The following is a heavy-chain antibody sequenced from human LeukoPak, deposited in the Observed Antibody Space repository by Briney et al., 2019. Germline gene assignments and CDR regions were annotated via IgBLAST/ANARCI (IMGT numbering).Heavy chain of an antibody. CDR1: GGTFSSYA. CDR3: ARDLTTAAIPLHWFDP. D-gene: IGHD2-2*02. J-gene: IGHJ5*02. V-gene: IGHV1-69*13. CDR2: IIPIFGTA. Sequence: EASVKVSCKASGGTFSSYAISWVRQAPGQGLEWMGGIIPIFGTANYAQKFQGRVTITADESTSTAYMELSSLRSEDTAVYYCARDLTTAAIPLHWFDPWGQGTLVTVSS.